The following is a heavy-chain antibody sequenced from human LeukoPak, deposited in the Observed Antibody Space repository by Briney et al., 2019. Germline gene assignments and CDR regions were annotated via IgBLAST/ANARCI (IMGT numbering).Heavy chain of an antibody. CDR1: GASISNYY. V-gene: IGHV4-59*01. D-gene: IGHD3-16*01. Sequence: SEALSLTCTVSGASISNYYWSWIRQPPGKGQKWIGYISYSGGSKYNASLKSRVTMSVDTSKKQLSLKLSSVNGADTAVYYWARDRGSNGGFDYWGQGTLVTVSS. CDR2: ISYSGGS. CDR3: ARDRGSNGGFDY. J-gene: IGHJ4*02.